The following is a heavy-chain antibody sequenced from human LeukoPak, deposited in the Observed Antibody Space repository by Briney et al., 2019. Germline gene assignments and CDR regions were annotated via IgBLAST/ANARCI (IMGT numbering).Heavy chain of an antibody. J-gene: IGHJ6*02. Sequence: SETLSLTCAVYGGSFSGYYWSWIRQPPGKGLEWIGEINHSGSTNYNPSLKSRVTISVDTSKNQFSLKLSSVTAADTAVYYCARGYYGSGSYIGVYYYGMDVWGQGTTVTVSS. V-gene: IGHV4-34*01. CDR2: INHSGST. CDR1: GGSFSGYY. D-gene: IGHD3-10*01. CDR3: ARGYYGSGSYIGVYYYGMDV.